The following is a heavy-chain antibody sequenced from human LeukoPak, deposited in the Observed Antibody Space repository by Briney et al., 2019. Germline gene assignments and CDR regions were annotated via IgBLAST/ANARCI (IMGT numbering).Heavy chain of an antibody. CDR3: ARVVVRDANNYKDY. Sequence: ASVKVSCKASGYTFTGSYMHWVRQAPGQGLEWMGWIDPNSGDTNYAQKFQGRVTMTRDTSISTAYLDLSRLRSDDTAVYYCARVVVRDANNYKDYWGQGTLVTVSS. CDR2: IDPNSGDT. CDR1: GYTFTGSY. J-gene: IGHJ4*02. D-gene: IGHD5-24*01. V-gene: IGHV1-2*02.